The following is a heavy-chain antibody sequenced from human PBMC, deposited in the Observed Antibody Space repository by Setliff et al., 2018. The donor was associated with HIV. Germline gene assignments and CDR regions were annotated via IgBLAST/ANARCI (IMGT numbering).Heavy chain of an antibody. D-gene: IGHD2-8*02. J-gene: IGHJ1*01. CDR1: GLTFSSYW. CDR2: IKQGGSEK. V-gene: IGHV3-7*03. CDR3: ARGPSSTHWSPGYFQH. Sequence: GGSLRLSCAASGLTFSSYWMGWVRQAPGKGLEWVANIKQGGSEKYYVDSVKGRFTISRDNAKNSLYLQVNNLRAEDTAVYYCARGPSSTHWSPGYFQHWGQGTPVTVSS.